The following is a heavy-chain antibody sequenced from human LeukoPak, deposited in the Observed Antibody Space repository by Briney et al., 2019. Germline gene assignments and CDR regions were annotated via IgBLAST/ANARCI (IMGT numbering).Heavy chain of an antibody. CDR2: IYYSGST. Sequence: PSETLSLTCTVSGGSISSYYWSWIRQPPGKGLEWIGYIYYSGSTYYNPSLKSRVTISVDTSKNQFSLKLSSVTAADTAVYYCARPGGDSSSFSFDYWGQGTLVTVSS. CDR1: GGSISSYY. V-gene: IGHV4-59*04. CDR3: ARPGGDSSSFSFDY. J-gene: IGHJ4*02. D-gene: IGHD6-6*01.